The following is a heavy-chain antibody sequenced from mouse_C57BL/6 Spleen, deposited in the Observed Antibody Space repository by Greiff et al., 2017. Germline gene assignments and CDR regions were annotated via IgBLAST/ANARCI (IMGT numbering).Heavy chain of an antibody. CDR1: GYTFTSYW. V-gene: IGHV1-72*01. Sequence: QVHVKQSGAELVKPGASVKLSCKASGYTFTSYWMHWVKQRPGRGLEWIGRIDPNSGGTKYNEKFKSKATLTVDKPSSTAYMQLSSLTSEDSAVYYCARGVYYSNLYAMDYWGQGTSVTVSS. CDR2: IDPNSGGT. CDR3: ARGVYYSNLYAMDY. J-gene: IGHJ4*01. D-gene: IGHD2-5*01.